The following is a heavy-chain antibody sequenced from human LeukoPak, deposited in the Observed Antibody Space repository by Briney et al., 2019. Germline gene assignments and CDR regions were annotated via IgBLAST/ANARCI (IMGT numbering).Heavy chain of an antibody. CDR2: ISAYNGNT. D-gene: IGHD4-17*01. J-gene: IGHJ3*02. Sequence: GASVTVSCKASGYTFTSYGISWVRQAPGQGLEWMGWISAYNGNTNYAQKLQGRVTMTTDTSTSTAYMELRSLRSDDTAVYYCARDGSTTVTTLSGAFDIWGQGTMVTVSS. CDR1: GYTFTSYG. CDR3: ARDGSTTVTTLSGAFDI. V-gene: IGHV1-18*01.